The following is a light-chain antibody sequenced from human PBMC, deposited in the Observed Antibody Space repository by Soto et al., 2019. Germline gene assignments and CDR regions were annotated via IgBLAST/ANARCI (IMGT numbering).Light chain of an antibody. Sequence: EILLAQSPATLSLSPGERATLSCKASQDVSIFLAWYQQKPGQAPRLLIHDASNRATGVPARFSGSGSVRDFTLTITSLEPEDFAVYYCQQRCTWLYTFGQGTKLE. CDR2: DAS. V-gene: IGKV3-11*02. J-gene: IGKJ2*01. CDR1: QDVSIF. CDR3: QQRCTWLYT.